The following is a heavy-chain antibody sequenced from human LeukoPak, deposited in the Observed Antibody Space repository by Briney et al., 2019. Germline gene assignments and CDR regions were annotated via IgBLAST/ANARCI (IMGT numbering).Heavy chain of an antibody. CDR3: ALDFGTTGWHTFDY. D-gene: IGHD6-19*01. CDR1: GDSVSSKNGA. Sequence: SQTLSLTCVVSGDSVSSKNGAWNWIRQSPSRGLEWLGRTYYRSKWYNDYAESMEGRMTISQDTSKNQYSLHLNSVTPDDTAAYYYALDFGTTGWHTFDYWGQGTLVTVSS. V-gene: IGHV6-1*01. CDR2: TYYRSKWYN. J-gene: IGHJ4*02.